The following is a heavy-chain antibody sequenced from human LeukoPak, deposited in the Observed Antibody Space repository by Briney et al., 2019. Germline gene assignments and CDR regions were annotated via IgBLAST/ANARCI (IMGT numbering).Heavy chain of an antibody. V-gene: IGHV3-30*01. Sequence: GGSLRLSCAASGFTFSSYAMHWVRQAPGKGLEWVAVISYDGSNKYYADSVKGRFTISRDNSKNTLYLQMNSLRAEDTAVYYCARGGGQYDSSGYFVRFDYWGQGTLVTVSS. CDR3: ARGGGQYDSSGYFVRFDY. D-gene: IGHD3-22*01. CDR2: ISYDGSNK. J-gene: IGHJ4*02. CDR1: GFTFSSYA.